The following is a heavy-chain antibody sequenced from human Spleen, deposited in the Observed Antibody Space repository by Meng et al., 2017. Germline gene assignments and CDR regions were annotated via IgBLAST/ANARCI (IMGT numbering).Heavy chain of an antibody. D-gene: IGHD6-13*01. CDR2: INPNSGGK. CDR3: ARDEDISAAGKLFGDY. Sequence: ASVKVSCKASGYTFTGYYMHWVRQAPGQGLEWMGWINPNSGGKNYAQKFQGRVTMTGDTSISTAYMELSGLRSDDTAMYYCARDEDISAAGKLFGDYWGQGTLVTVSS. J-gene: IGHJ4*02. CDR1: GYTFTGYY. V-gene: IGHV1-2*02.